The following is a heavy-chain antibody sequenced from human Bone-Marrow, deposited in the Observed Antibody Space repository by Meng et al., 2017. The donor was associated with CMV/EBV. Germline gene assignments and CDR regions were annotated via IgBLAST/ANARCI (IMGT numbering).Heavy chain of an antibody. CDR3: AGTSGGNSYYYYGMDV. CDR1: GFTFSSYA. CDR2: IYSGGSST. J-gene: IGHJ6*02. V-gene: IGHV3-23*03. Sequence: GESLKISCAASGFTFSSYAMSWVRQAPGKGLEWVSVIYSGGSSTYYADSVKGRFTISRDNSKNTLYLQMNSLRAEDTAVYYCAGTSGGNSYYYYGMDVWGQGTTVTVSS. D-gene: IGHD4-23*01.